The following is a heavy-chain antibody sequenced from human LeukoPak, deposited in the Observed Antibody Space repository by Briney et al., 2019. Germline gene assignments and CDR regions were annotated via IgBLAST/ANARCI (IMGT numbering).Heavy chain of an antibody. D-gene: IGHD3-9*01. CDR3: ARDSGYDILTGTDWFDP. J-gene: IGHJ5*02. V-gene: IGHV1-3*01. CDR1: GYTFTSYA. Sequence: ASVKVSCKASGYTFTSYAMHWVRQAPGQRLEWMGWINAGNGNTKYPQKFQGRVTITRDTSASTAYMELSSLRSEDTAVYYCARDSGYDILTGTDWFDPWGQGTLVTVSS. CDR2: INAGNGNT.